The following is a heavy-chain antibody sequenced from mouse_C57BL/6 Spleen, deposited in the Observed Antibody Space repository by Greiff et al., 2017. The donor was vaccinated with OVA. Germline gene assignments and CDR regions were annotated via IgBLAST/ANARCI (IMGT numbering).Heavy chain of an antibody. Sequence: DVKLVESGPGLVKPSQSLSLTCSVTGYSITSGYYWNWIRQFPGNKLEWMGYISYDGSNNYNPSLKNRISITRDTSKNQFFLKLNSVTTEDTATYYCARGGTTVVGAMDYWGQGTSVTVSS. V-gene: IGHV3-6*01. J-gene: IGHJ4*01. CDR3: ARGGTTVVGAMDY. D-gene: IGHD1-1*01. CDR2: ISYDGSN. CDR1: GYSITSGYY.